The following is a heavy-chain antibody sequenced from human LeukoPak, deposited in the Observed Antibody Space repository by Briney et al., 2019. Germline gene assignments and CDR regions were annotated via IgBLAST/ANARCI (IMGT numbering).Heavy chain of an antibody. D-gene: IGHD3-10*01. CDR1: GFTFNNYA. CDR2: ISGSGANT. Sequence: GGTLRLSCAVSGFTFNNYAMSWVRQAPGKGLEWVSAISGSGANTYHTDFVKGRFTFFRHTYKSTLYLQVSSLRAERTAVYYRAKDSGSTMVRGVMYFYYWGEGTLVTVSS. J-gene: IGHJ4*02. CDR3: AKDSGSTMVRGVMYFYY. V-gene: IGHV3-23*01.